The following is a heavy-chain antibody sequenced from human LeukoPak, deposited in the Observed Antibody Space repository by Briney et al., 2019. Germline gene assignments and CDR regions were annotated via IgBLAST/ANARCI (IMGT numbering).Heavy chain of an antibody. CDR3: ARGPITIFGVSVGNWFDP. J-gene: IGHJ5*02. V-gene: IGHV1-2*06. Sequence: GASVKVSCKASGYTFTAYYMYWVRQAPGQGLEWLGRINPDSGDTKHVENLQGRVTMTRGTSISTVYMDLSGLRSDDTAVYYCARGPITIFGVSVGNWFDPWGQGTLVTVSS. D-gene: IGHD3-3*01. CDR1: GYTFTAYY. CDR2: INPDSGDT.